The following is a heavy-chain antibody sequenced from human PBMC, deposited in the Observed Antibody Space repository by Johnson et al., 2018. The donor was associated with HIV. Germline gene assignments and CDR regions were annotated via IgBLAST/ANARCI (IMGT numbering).Heavy chain of an antibody. CDR3: ARGLSSGYSGYAFDI. CDR2: IRYDGSNK. D-gene: IGHD3-22*01. J-gene: IGHJ3*02. CDR1: GFTFSSYP. Sequence: VQLVESGGGVVQPGGSLRLSCAASGFTFSSYPMNWVRRAPGKGLEWVAFIRYDGSNKYYADSVKGRFTISRDNSKNTLYLQMNSLRAGDTAVYYCARGLSSGYSGYAFDIWGQGTMVTVSS. V-gene: IGHV3-30*02.